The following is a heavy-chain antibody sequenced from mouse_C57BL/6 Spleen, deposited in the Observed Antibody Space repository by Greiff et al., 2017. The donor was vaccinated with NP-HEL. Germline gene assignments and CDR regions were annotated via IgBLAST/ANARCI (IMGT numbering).Heavy chain of an antibody. Sequence: VHLVESGPGLVQPSQSLSITCTVSGFSLTSYGVHWVRQSPGKGLEWLGVIWSGGSTDYNAAFISRLSISKDNSKSQVFFKMNSLQADDTAIYYCARGGYSNPYAMDYWGQGTSVTVSS. D-gene: IGHD2-5*01. CDR1: GFSLTSYG. CDR3: ARGGYSNPYAMDY. CDR2: IWSGGST. V-gene: IGHV2-2*01. J-gene: IGHJ4*01.